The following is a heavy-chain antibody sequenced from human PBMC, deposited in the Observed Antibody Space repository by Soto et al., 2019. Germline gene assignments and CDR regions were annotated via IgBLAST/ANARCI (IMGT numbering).Heavy chain of an antibody. Sequence: SVKVSCKASGGTFSSYAISWVRQAPGQGLEWMGGIIPIFGTANYAQKFQGRVTITADESTSTAYMELSSLRSEDTAVYYCAYSSSWYNWFDPWGQGTLVTVSS. CDR3: AYSSSWYNWFDP. CDR1: GGTFSSYA. J-gene: IGHJ5*02. CDR2: IIPIFGTA. V-gene: IGHV1-69*13. D-gene: IGHD6-13*01.